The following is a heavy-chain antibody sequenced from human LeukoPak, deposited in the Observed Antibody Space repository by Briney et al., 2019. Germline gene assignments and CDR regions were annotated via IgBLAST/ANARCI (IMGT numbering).Heavy chain of an antibody. CDR2: ISGSGGST. CDR1: GFTFSSYA. Sequence: GGSLRLSCAASGFTFSSYAVSWVRQAPGKGLEWVSTISGSGGSTYYADSVKGRFTISRDNSKNTLYLQMNSLRAGDTAVYYCANTYYYGSGSYYSFDYWGQGTLVTVSS. J-gene: IGHJ4*02. CDR3: ANTYYYGSGSYYSFDY. D-gene: IGHD3-10*01. V-gene: IGHV3-23*01.